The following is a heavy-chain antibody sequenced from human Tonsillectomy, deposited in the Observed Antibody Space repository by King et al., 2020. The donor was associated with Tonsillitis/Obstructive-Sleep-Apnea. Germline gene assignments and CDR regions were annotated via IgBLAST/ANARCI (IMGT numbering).Heavy chain of an antibody. Sequence: VQLQQWGAGLLKPSETLSLTCAVYGGSFSAYYWSWIRQPPGKGLEWVGEINHSGSTKYNPSLKSRVIISLDTSKNQFSLKLSSVTAADTAVYYSARGDLLTGYYASTDFDYWGQGTLVTVSA. CDR2: INHSGST. J-gene: IGHJ4*02. CDR1: GGSFSAYY. V-gene: IGHV4-34*01. CDR3: ARGDLLTGYYASTDFDY. D-gene: IGHD3-9*01.